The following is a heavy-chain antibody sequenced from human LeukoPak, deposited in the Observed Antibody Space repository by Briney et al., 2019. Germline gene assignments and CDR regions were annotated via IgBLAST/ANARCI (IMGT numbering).Heavy chain of an antibody. CDR2: IYPGDSDT. J-gene: IGHJ3*01. V-gene: IGHV5-51*01. CDR1: GYSFASYW. Sequence: GESLKISCKGSGYSFASYWIAWVRQMPGKGLEWMGIIYPGDSDTRYSPSFQGQVTISADKSITTAYLQWSSLKASDTAIYYCARHWSDPFDLWGQGTMVTVSS. CDR3: ARHWSDPFDL. D-gene: IGHD3-3*01.